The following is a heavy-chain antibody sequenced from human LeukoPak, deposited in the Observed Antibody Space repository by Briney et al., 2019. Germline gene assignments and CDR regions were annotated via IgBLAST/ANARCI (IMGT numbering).Heavy chain of an antibody. CDR1: GFTFSNNW. CDR3: AREGEDSSSWDPFFDY. V-gene: IGHV3-74*01. Sequence: PGGSLRLSCAASGFTFSNNWMHWVRQAPGKGLVWVSYINSDGSTTNYADSVKGRITISRDNAKNTLYLQMNSLRAEDTAVYYCAREGEDSSSWDPFFDYWGQGTLVTVSS. J-gene: IGHJ4*02. CDR2: INSDGSTT. D-gene: IGHD6-13*01.